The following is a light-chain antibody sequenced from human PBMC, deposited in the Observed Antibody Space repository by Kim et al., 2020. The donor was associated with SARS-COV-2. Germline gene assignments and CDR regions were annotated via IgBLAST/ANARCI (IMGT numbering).Light chain of an antibody. CDR2: GAS. Sequence: SPVERATLSCRASQSVNSNYLAWYQRKPGQAPRLLIYGASNRATGIPDRFSGSGSGTVFTLSINRLEPEDFAVYDCQQYGTSPETFGGGTKVDIK. V-gene: IGKV3-20*01. CDR3: QQYGTSPET. CDR1: QSVNSNY. J-gene: IGKJ4*01.